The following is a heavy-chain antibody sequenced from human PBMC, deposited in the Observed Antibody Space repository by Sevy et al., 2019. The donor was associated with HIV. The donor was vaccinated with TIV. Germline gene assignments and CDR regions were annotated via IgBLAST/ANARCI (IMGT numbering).Heavy chain of an antibody. Sequence: GGSLRLSCAASGFTFSSYAMSWVRQAPGKGLGWVSAISGSGGSTYYADSVKGRFTISRDNSKNTLYLQMNSLRAEDTAVYYCAKRGGGGNSGRDDYWGQGTLVTVSS. J-gene: IGHJ4*02. V-gene: IGHV3-23*01. CDR2: ISGSGGST. CDR3: AKRGGGGNSGRDDY. CDR1: GFTFSSYA. D-gene: IGHD2-21*02.